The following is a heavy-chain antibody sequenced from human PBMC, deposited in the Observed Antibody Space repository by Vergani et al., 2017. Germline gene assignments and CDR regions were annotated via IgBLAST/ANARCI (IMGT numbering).Heavy chain of an antibody. Sequence: QVQLVQSGAEVKKPGASVKVSCKASGYSFTSYGISWVRQAPGQGLEWMGWISGYNGNTNYAQKFQGRVTTTTDTSTSTAYMELRSLRSDDTAVYYCARDRHALTRFTMVRGVRTPYYWGQGTLVTVSS. CDR3: ARDRHALTRFTMVRGVRTPYY. V-gene: IGHV1-18*01. J-gene: IGHJ4*02. CDR1: GYSFTSYG. CDR2: ISGYNGNT. D-gene: IGHD3-10*01.